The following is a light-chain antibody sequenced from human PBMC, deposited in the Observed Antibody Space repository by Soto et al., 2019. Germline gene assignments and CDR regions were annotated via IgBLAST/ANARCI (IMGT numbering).Light chain of an antibody. Sequence: EIVLTQSPGTLSLSPGERATLSCRASQYINTRLAWYQHRPGQAPRLLIYQTSIGAAGIPARFSASGTGTDFTLTISDVQPEDFAVYYCHQRQSWPRTFGQGTKVDIK. CDR3: HQRQSWPRT. J-gene: IGKJ1*01. V-gene: IGKV3-11*01. CDR1: QYINTR. CDR2: QTS.